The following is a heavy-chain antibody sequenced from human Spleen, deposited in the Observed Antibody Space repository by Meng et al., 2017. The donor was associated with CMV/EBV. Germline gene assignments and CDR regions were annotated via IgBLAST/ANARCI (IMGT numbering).Heavy chain of an antibody. Sequence: GSLRLSCAVYGGSFSSDYWSWIRQPPGQGLEWIGQINHSGSTNYNPSLKSRVTVSIDTSKNQVSLKLTSVTAADTAVYFCARVPAAGFWSGYYREYFYSGMDVWGQGTTVTVSS. CDR3: ARVPAAGFWSGYYREYFYSGMDV. D-gene: IGHD3-3*01. J-gene: IGHJ6*02. CDR2: INHSGST. V-gene: IGHV4-34*01. CDR1: GGSFSSDY.